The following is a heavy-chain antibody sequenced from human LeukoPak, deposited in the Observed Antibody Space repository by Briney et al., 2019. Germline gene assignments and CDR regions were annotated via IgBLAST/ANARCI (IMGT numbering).Heavy chain of an antibody. Sequence: PGGSLRLSCAASGFTFDDYGMSWVRQAPGKGLEWVSGINWNGGSTGYADSVKGRFTISRDNAKNSLYLQMNSLRAEDTALYYCARDLGGSYDYVWVSFDYWGQGTLVTVSS. V-gene: IGHV3-20*04. CDR2: INWNGGST. D-gene: IGHD3-16*01. CDR3: ARDLGGSYDYVWVSFDY. CDR1: GFTFDDYG. J-gene: IGHJ4*02.